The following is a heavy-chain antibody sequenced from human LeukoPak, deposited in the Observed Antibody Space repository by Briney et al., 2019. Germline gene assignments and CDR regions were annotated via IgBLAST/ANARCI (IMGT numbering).Heavy chain of an antibody. CDR2: IYSGDSDT. J-gene: IGHJ5*02. CDR3: ARFDSSSGLGAPGIGNWFDP. D-gene: IGHD6-13*01. CDR1: AYSFTSYW. V-gene: IGHV5-51*01. Sequence: GESLKISCKGSAYSFTSYWIGWVRQMPGKGLEWMGIIYSGDSDTRYSPSFQGQVTISADKSIRTASLQWSSLKASDTAMYYCARFDSSSGLGAPGIGNWFDPWGQGTLVTVSS.